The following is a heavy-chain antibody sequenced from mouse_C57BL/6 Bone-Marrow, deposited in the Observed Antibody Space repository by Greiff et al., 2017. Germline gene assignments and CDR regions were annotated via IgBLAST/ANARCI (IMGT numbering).Heavy chain of an antibody. Sequence: VQLQQPGAELVMPGASVKLSCKASGYTFTSYWMNWVKQRPGQGLEWIGEIDPSDSYTNYNQKFKGKSTLTVDKSSSTAYMQLSSLTSEDSAVYYCARGGYYLDYWGQGTTLTVSS. CDR1: GYTFTSYW. J-gene: IGHJ2*01. CDR2: IDPSDSYT. V-gene: IGHV1-69*01. D-gene: IGHD3-1*01. CDR3: ARGGYYLDY.